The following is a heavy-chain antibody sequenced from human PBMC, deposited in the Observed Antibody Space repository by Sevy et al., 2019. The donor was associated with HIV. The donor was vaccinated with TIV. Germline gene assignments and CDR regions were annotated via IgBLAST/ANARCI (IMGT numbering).Heavy chain of an antibody. J-gene: IGHJ6*02. CDR1: GGSISSYY. CDR2: IYYSGST. V-gene: IGHV4-59*01. Sequence: SETLSITCTVSGGSISSYYWSWIRQPPGKGLEWIGYIYYSGSTNYNPSLKSRVTISVDTSKNQFSLKLSSVTAADTAVYYCARDRRYSKYYYGIDVRGQGTTVTVSS. CDR3: ARDRRYSKYYYGIDV. D-gene: IGHD4-4*01.